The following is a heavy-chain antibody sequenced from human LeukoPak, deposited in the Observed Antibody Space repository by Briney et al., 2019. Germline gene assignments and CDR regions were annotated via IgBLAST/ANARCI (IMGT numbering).Heavy chain of an antibody. CDR2: ISSNGGRT. J-gene: IGHJ4*02. CDR3: AKDRGYYYDSSAYGSYFDY. V-gene: IGHV3-64*01. D-gene: IGHD3-22*01. CDR1: GFIFSSYA. Sequence: PGGSLRLSCAASGFIFSSYAMHWVRQAPGKGLEYVSGISSNGGRTYYANSVKGRFTISRDNSKNSLYLQMNSLRTEDTALYYCAKDRGYYYDSSAYGSYFDYWGQGTLVTVSS.